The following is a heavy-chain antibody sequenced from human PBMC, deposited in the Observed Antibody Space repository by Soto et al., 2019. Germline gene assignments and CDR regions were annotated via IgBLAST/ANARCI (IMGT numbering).Heavy chain of an antibody. Sequence: GESLKISCKGSGYSFDNYWIGWVRQMPGKGLEWMAIIYPGDSDRRYSPSFQGQVTISADQSISTAYLQWSSLKASDTANYYCVRYRSRDYYYGMDVWGQGTTVTISS. V-gene: IGHV5-51*01. J-gene: IGHJ6*02. CDR3: VRYRSRDYYYGMDV. D-gene: IGHD1-26*01. CDR1: GYSFDNYW. CDR2: IYPGDSDR.